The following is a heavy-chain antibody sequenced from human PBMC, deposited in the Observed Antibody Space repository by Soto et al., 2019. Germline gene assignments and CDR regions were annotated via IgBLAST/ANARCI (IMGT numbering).Heavy chain of an antibody. D-gene: IGHD5-18*01. V-gene: IGHV4-39*01. J-gene: IGHJ6*02. CDR1: GGSISSSSYY. CDR2: IYYSGST. Sequence: SETLSLTCTVSGGSISSSSYYWCWIRHPPGKGLEWIGSIYYSGSTYYNPSLKSRVTISVDTSKNQFSLKLSSVTAADTAVYYCARQGRIQLWLRGMDVWGQGTTVTVSS. CDR3: ARQGRIQLWLRGMDV.